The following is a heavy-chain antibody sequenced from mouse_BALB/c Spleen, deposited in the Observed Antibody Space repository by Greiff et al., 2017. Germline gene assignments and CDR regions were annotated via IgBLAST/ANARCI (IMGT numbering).Heavy chain of an antibody. CDR2: ISDGGSYT. Sequence: EVQVVESGGGLVKPGGSLKLSCAASGFTFSDYYMYWVRQTPEKRLEWVATISDGGSYTYYPDSVKGRFTISRDNAKNNLFLQMSSLKSEDTAMYYCARENTTVVARDYAMDYWGQGTSVTVSS. J-gene: IGHJ4*01. D-gene: IGHD1-1*01. V-gene: IGHV5-4*02. CDR1: GFTFSDYY. CDR3: ARENTTVVARDYAMDY.